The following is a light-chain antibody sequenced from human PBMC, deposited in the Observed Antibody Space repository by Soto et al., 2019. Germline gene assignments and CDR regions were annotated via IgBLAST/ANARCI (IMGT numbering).Light chain of an antibody. CDR1: SSNIGSNT. CDR2: GNY. Sequence: QAVVTQPPSASGTPGQRVTISCSESSSNIGSNTVNWYQQLPGTAPKLLIYGNYHRPSGVPDRFSGSKSATSASLAISGLQSEDEADYYCAAWDDSLNGVIFGGGTKLTVL. CDR3: AAWDDSLNGVI. J-gene: IGLJ2*01. V-gene: IGLV1-44*01.